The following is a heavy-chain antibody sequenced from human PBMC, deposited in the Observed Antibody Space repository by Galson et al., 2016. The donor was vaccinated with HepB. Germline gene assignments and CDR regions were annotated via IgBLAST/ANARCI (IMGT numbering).Heavy chain of an antibody. J-gene: IGHJ6*03. V-gene: IGHV4-31*01. Sequence: TLSLTCTVPGCPISSAGYYWSCIRQHPGKGLERIGYIYSSGSTEGSTEYNPSLKSPVIISVDTSKNQVSLKVISVTAADTAVYYCARVGRGRVYMDVWGKGTTVTVSS. CDR1: GCPISSAGYY. CDR2: IYSSGSTEGST. D-gene: IGHD3-10*01. CDR3: ARVGRGRVYMDV.